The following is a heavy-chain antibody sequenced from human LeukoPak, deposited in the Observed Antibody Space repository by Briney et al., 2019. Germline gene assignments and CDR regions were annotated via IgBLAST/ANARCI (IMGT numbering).Heavy chain of an antibody. J-gene: IGHJ4*02. V-gene: IGHV3-15*01. Sequence: AGGSLRLSCAASGFTFSNAWMSWVRQAPGKGLEWVGRIKSKTDGGTTDYAAPVKGRFTISRDDSKNTLYLQMNSLKTEDTAVYYCTTDTLDSSGYYRYWGQGTLVTVSS. CDR2: IKSKTDGGTT. CDR3: TTDTLDSSGYYRY. CDR1: GFTFSNAW. D-gene: IGHD3-22*01.